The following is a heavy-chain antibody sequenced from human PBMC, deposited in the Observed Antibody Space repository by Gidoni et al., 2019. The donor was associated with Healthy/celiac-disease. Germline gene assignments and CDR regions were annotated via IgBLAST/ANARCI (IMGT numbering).Heavy chain of an antibody. CDR2: INHSGST. V-gene: IGHV4-34*01. J-gene: IGHJ5*02. CDR3: ARAQLVQNWFDP. D-gene: IGHD6-13*01. CDR1: GGSFSGYY. Sequence: QVQLQQWGAGLLKPSETLSLTCAVFGGSFSGYYWSWIRQPPGKGLEWIGEINHSGSTNYNPSHKSRVTISVDTSKNQFSLKLSSVTAADTAVYYCARAQLVQNWFDPWGQGTLVTVSS.